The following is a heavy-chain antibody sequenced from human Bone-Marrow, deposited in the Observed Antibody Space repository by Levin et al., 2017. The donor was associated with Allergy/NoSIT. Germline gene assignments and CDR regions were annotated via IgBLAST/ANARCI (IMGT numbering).Heavy chain of an antibody. J-gene: IGHJ5*02. D-gene: IGHD2-8*01. V-gene: IGHV1-18*01. CDR3: ARDRGSAGYCTSSTCYLWESLDP. CDR1: GYDFTDYG. Sequence: GESLKISCKASGYDFTDYGISWIRQAPGQGPEWMGWINGFNGETNYAQKFQGRVTMTRDASRSTAYLEVRNLRSGDTAVFYCARDRGSAGYCTSSTCYLWESLDPWGQGTLVTVSS. CDR2: INGFNGET.